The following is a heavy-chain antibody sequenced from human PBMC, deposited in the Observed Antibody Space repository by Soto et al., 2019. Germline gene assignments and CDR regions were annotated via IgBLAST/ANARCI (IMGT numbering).Heavy chain of an antibody. Sequence: EVQLVETGGGLIQPGGSLRLSCAASGFTVSSNYMSWVRQAPGKGLEWVSVIYSGGSTYYADSVKGRFTISSDNSKNTLYLQMNSLRAEDTAVYYCARDPLGPLSDYYGMDVWGQGTTVTVSS. CDR3: ARDPLGPLSDYYGMDV. V-gene: IGHV3-53*02. D-gene: IGHD3-16*01. J-gene: IGHJ6*02. CDR2: IYSGGST. CDR1: GFTVSSNY.